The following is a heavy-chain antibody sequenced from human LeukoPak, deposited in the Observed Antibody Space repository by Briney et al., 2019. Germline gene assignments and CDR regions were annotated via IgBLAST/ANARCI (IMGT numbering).Heavy chain of an antibody. CDR2: IKQDGSEK. CDR3: ARPIAAAGTAALGSYYYYMDV. D-gene: IGHD6-13*01. CDR1: GFTFSKYW. V-gene: IGHV3-7*01. Sequence: PGGSLRLSCAASGFTFSKYWMTWVRQAPGKGLEWVANIKQDGSEKYYVDSVKGRFTISRDNAKNSLYLQMNSLRAEDTAVYCCARPIAAAGTAALGSYYYYMDVWGKGTTVTVSS. J-gene: IGHJ6*03.